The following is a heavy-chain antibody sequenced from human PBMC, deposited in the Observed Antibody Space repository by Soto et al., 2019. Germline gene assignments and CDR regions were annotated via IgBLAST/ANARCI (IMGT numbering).Heavy chain of an antibody. V-gene: IGHV1-69*08. J-gene: IGHJ6*02. D-gene: IGHD3-10*01. CDR3: ARDRGLVSAVGGKMVNHYGLDV. Sequence: QVQLVQSGAEVKKPGPSVKVSCKASGGTFSRNTISWVRQAPGQGLEWMGRIIPLLNIPNYAQNFQGRVMITADRSTTTVYMEVSSLKSEDTAVYYWARDRGLVSAVGGKMVNHYGLDVWGQGTTVTVSS. CDR2: IIPLLNIP. CDR1: GGTFSRNT.